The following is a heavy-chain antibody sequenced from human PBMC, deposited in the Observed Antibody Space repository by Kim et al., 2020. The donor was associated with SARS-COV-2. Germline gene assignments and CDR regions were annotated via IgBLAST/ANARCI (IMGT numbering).Heavy chain of an antibody. CDR2: INAGNGNT. J-gene: IGHJ1*01. D-gene: IGHD3-22*01. CDR3: AREDGYPDYYDSSTYFQH. CDR1: GYTFTSYA. V-gene: IGHV1-3*01. Sequence: ASVKVSCKASGYTFTSYAMHWVRQAPGQRLEWMGWINAGNGNTKYSQKFQGRVTITRDTSASTAYMELSSLRSEDTAVYYCAREDGYPDYYDSSTYFQHWGQGTLVTVSS.